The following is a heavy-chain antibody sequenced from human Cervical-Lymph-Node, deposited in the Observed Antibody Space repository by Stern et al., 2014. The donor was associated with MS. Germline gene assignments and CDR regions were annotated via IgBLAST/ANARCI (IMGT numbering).Heavy chain of an antibody. J-gene: IGHJ4*02. CDR3: MRGDY. CDR2: ISHSGVT. Sequence: QVQLQESGPGLVKPSQTLSLTCTVSGASLKTIGYFWSWVRQPPGQGREWIGFISHSGVTFYNETLKSRVTLSQDTSANQFSLRLTSVTAADTALYFCMRGDYWGRGILVAVSS. CDR1: GASLKTIGYF. V-gene: IGHV4-31*03.